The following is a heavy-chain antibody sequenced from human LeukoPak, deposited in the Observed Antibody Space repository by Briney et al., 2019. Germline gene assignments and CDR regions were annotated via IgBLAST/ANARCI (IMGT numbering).Heavy chain of an antibody. CDR2: VYYSGST. Sequence: PSETLSLTCAVYGGSFSGYYWSWIRQPPGKGLEWIGSVYYSGSTYYNPSLKSRVTISVDTSKNQFSLKLSSVTAADTAVYYCASNIVGATNFDYWGQGTLVTVSS. CDR3: ASNIVGATNFDY. D-gene: IGHD1-26*01. CDR1: GGSFSGYY. V-gene: IGHV4-34*01. J-gene: IGHJ4*02.